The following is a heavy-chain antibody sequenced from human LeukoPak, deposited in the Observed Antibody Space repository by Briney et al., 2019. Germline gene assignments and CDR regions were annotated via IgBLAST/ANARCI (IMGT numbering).Heavy chain of an antibody. CDR3: ARASSLLSGAFDI. D-gene: IGHD2-2*01. J-gene: IGHJ3*02. CDR2: INHSGST. V-gene: IGHV4-39*07. CDR1: GGSISSSSYY. Sequence: SETLSLTCTVSGGSISSSSYYWGWIRQPPGKGLEWIGEINHSGSTNYNPSLKSRVIISVDTSKNQFSLKLNSVTAADTAVYYCARASSLLSGAFDIWGQGTMVTVSS.